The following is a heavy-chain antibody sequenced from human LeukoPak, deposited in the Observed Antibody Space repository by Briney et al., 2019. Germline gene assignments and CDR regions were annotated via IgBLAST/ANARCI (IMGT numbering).Heavy chain of an antibody. D-gene: IGHD5-24*01. V-gene: IGHV1-8*01. CDR1: GYTFTSYD. CDR3: ARSPVEMATISSSELDY. J-gene: IGHJ4*02. CDR2: MNPNSGNT. Sequence: ASVKVSCKASGYTFTSYDINWVRQATGQGLEWMGWMNPNSGNTGYAQKFQGRVTMTRNTSISTAYMELNSLRSEDTAVYYCARSPVEMATISSSELDYWGQGTLVTVSS.